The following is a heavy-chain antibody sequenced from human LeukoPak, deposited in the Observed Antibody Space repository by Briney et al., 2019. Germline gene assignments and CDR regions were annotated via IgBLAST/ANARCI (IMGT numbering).Heavy chain of an antibody. D-gene: IGHD6-13*01. V-gene: IGHV4-59*02. J-gene: IGHJ6*03. CDR3: ARVTGAAAGSIDYYYMDV. CDR1: GDSVKTYY. Sequence: PSETLSLTCSVSGDSVKTYYWNWIRQPPGRGLEWIGFMYFSGNTNYSPSLKSRDTMSVDTSKNQFSLKLSSATAADTAVYYCARVTGAAAGSIDYYYMDVWGKGTTVTVSS. CDR2: MYFSGNT.